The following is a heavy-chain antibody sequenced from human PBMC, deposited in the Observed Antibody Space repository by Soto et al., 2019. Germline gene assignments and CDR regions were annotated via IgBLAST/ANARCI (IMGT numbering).Heavy chain of an antibody. V-gene: IGHV4-39*01. Sequence: ESLSLTLTFSGCSVISRGYDWGWLRKPPGKGLEWIGIIYYSGSTYYNPSLKSRVNISVDTSKNQFSLKLSSVTAADTAVYYCARHGPYSGYISSWYGGPYYYYYGMDVWGQGTTVNVS. CDR2: IYYSGST. D-gene: IGHD6-13*01. CDR1: GCSVISRGYD. CDR3: ARHGPYSGYISSWYGGPYYYYYGMDV. J-gene: IGHJ6*02.